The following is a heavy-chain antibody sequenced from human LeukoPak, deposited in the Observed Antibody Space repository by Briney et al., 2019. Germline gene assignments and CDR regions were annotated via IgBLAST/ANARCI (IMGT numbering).Heavy chain of an antibody. J-gene: IGHJ4*02. CDR1: GFTVSDNY. V-gene: IGHV3-66*01. Sequence: GGSLRLSCAASGFTVSDNYMSWVRQAPGKGLEWVSVIYSGGATYYADSLKGRFTISRDNAKNTLYLQMNSLRVEDTAVYYCAREGRVSGYDFDCWGQGTLVTVSS. CDR3: AREGRVSGYDFDC. CDR2: IYSGGAT. D-gene: IGHD5-12*01.